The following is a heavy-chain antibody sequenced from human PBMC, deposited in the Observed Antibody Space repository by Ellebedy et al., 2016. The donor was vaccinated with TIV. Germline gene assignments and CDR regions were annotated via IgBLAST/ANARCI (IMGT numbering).Heavy chain of an antibody. CDR2: IRQDGNEK. D-gene: IGHD3-9*01. V-gene: IGHV3-7*01. Sequence: GESLKISCAASGFTFSNFWMSWVRQAPGKGLEWVANIRQDGNEKYLLDSLKDRFTISRDNANNSLYLQMNSLRAEDTAVYYCARGPRYYYDYYVDVWGKGTTVTVSS. CDR1: GFTFSNFW. CDR3: ARGPRYYYDYYVDV. J-gene: IGHJ6*03.